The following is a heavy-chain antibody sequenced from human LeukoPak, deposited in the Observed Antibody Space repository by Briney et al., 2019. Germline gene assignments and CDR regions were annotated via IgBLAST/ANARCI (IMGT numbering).Heavy chain of an antibody. CDR3: ARGGPRYCSGGSCYFGY. J-gene: IGHJ4*02. Sequence: RTSGTLSLTCAVYGGSFSGYYWSWIRQPPGKGLEWIGEINHSGSTNYNPSLKSRVTISVDTSKNQFSLKLSSVTAADTAVYYCARGGPRYCSGGSCYFGYWGQGTLVTVSS. CDR2: INHSGST. V-gene: IGHV4-34*01. CDR1: GGSFSGYY. D-gene: IGHD2-15*01.